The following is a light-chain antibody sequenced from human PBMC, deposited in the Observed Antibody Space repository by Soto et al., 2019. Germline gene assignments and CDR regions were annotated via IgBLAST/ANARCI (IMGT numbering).Light chain of an antibody. J-gene: IGKJ1*01. CDR3: QQYNNWPQT. Sequence: EVVLTQSPGTLSLSPGARATLSCRASQSISQSLAWYQQRPGQSPRLLIYDASRRATGIPDRFSGGGSGTEFTLTISSLQSEDFAVYYCQQYNNWPQTVGQGTKVDIK. V-gene: IGKV3D-15*01. CDR2: DAS. CDR1: QSISQS.